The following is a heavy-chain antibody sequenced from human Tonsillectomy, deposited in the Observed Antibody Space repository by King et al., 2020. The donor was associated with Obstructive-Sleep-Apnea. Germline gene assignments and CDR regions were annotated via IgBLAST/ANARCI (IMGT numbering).Heavy chain of an antibody. J-gene: IGHJ5*02. CDR1: GGSISSYY. D-gene: IGHD2-15*01. CDR3: AGGYCSGGSCVSYNWFDP. Sequence: VQLQESGPGLVKPSETLSLTCTVSGGSISSYYWSWIRQPAGKGLEWIGRIYTSGSTNYNPSLKSRFTMSVDTSKNQFSLKLASVTAADTAVYYCAGGYCSGGSCVSYNWFDPWGQGTLVTVSS. V-gene: IGHV4-4*07. CDR2: IYTSGST.